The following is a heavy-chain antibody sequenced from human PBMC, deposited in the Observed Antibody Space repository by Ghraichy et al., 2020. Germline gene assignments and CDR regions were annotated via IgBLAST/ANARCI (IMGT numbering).Heavy chain of an antibody. Sequence: SVKVSCKASGGTFSSYTISWVRQAPGQGLEWMGRIIPILGIANYAQKFQGRVTITADKSTSTAYMELSSLRSEDTAVYYCARDLGSCYPGDCWGQGTLVTVSS. CDR3: ARDLGSCYPGDC. D-gene: IGHD2-15*01. CDR2: IIPILGIA. CDR1: GGTFSSYT. V-gene: IGHV1-69*04. J-gene: IGHJ4*02.